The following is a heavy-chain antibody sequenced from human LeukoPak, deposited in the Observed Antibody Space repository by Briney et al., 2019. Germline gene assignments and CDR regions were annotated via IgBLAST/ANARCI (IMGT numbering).Heavy chain of an antibody. D-gene: IGHD6-19*01. CDR1: GFTFSSYS. CDR2: ISSSSSYI. CDR3: ARAPQWLVTN. V-gene: IGHV3-21*01. Sequence: GGSLRLSCAASGFTFSSYSMNWVRQAPGKGLEWVSSISSSSSYIYYADSVKGRFTITRDNAKNSLYLQMNSLRAEDTAVYYCARAPQWLVTNWGQGTLVTVSS. J-gene: IGHJ4*02.